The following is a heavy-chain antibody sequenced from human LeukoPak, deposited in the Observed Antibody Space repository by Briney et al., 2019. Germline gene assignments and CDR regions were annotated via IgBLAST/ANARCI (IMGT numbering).Heavy chain of an antibody. Sequence: GGSLRLSCAASGFTFSSYAMSWVRQAPGKWLEWVSGISGSGGSTYYADSVKGRFTISRDNSKNTLYLQMNSLRAEDAALYYCAKDYFEYCSSTSVYQWGQGTLVTVSS. V-gene: IGHV3-23*01. J-gene: IGHJ4*02. CDR3: AKDYFEYCSSTSVYQ. D-gene: IGHD2-2*01. CDR1: GFTFSSYA. CDR2: ISGSGGST.